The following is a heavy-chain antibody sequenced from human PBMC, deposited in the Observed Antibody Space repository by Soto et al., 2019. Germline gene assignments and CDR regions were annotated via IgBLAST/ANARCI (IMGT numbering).Heavy chain of an antibody. CDR3: ARRKYSSSSGGLYYGMDV. CDR1: GYSFTSYW. Sequence: GESLKISCKGSGYSFTSYWISWVRQMPGKGLEWMGRIDPSDSYTNYSPSFQGHVTISADKSISTAYLQWSSLKASDTAMYYCARRKYSSSSGGLYYGMDVWGQGTTVTVSS. CDR2: IDPSDSYT. D-gene: IGHD6-6*01. V-gene: IGHV5-10-1*01. J-gene: IGHJ6*02.